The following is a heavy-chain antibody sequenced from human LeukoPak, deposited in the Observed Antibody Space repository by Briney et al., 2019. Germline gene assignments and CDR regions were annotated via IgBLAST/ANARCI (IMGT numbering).Heavy chain of an antibody. Sequence: PGRSLRLSCAASGFTFSSYAMHWVRQAPGKGLEWVAVISYDGSNKYYADSVKGRFTISRDNSKNTLYLQMNSLRAEDTAVYYCARDRRYYYGSGSFGRFDYWGQGTLVTVSS. CDR1: GFTFSSYA. J-gene: IGHJ4*02. D-gene: IGHD3-10*01. CDR2: ISYDGSNK. V-gene: IGHV3-30-3*01. CDR3: ARDRRYYYGSGSFGRFDY.